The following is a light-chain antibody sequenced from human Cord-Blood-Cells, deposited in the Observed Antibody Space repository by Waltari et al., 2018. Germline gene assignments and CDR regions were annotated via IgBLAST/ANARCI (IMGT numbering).Light chain of an antibody. V-gene: IGKV1-39*01. CDR3: QQSYSTPYT. Sequence: DIQMTPSPSSLSASVGDRVTITCPASQSISSYLNWYQQKPGKAPKLLIYAAASLQSGVPSRFSGSGSGTDDSLTISSRQPADFVTDYCQQSYSTPYTFGQGTKLEIK. CDR2: AAA. CDR1: QSISSY. J-gene: IGKJ2*01.